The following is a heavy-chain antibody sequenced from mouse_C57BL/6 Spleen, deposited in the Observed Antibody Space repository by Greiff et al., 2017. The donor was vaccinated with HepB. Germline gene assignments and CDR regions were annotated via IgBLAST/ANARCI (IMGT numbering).Heavy chain of an antibody. CDR3: ARGNYGSSYGAMDY. CDR2: ICPGDGDT. Sequence: QVQLQQSGPELVKPGASVKISCKASGYAFSSSWMNWVKQRPGKGLEWIGRICPGDGDTNYNGKFKGKATLTADKSSSTAYMQLSSLTSEDSAVYFCARGNYGSSYGAMDYWGQGTSVTVSS. CDR1: GYAFSSSW. D-gene: IGHD1-1*01. J-gene: IGHJ4*01. V-gene: IGHV1-82*01.